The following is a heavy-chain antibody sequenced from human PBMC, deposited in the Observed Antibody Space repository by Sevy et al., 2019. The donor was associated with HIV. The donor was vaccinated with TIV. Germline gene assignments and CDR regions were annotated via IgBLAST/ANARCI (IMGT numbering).Heavy chain of an antibody. CDR1: GFPFNDHA. CDR3: AKDINRGCDGVNCYSYYYYFYGLDV. V-gene: IGHV3-9*01. CDR2: ISWNSRNI. J-gene: IGHJ6*02. D-gene: IGHD2-21*01. Sequence: GGSLRLSCAASGFPFNDHAMHWVRLVPGKGLEWVSGISWNSRNIGYADSVKGQFTISRDNTRHSVYLEMHSVRPDDTVLYYCAKDINRGCDGVNCYSYYYYFYGLDVWGQGTTVTVSS.